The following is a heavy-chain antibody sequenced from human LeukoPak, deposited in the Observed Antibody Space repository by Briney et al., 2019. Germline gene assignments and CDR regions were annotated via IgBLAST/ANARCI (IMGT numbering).Heavy chain of an antibody. Sequence: GGSLRLSWAASGFTFSSYWMSWVRQAPGKGLEWVANIKQDGSEKYYVDSVKGRFTISRDNAKNSLYLQMNSLRAEDTAVYYCARVSPVLRFLEWYDTGYYFDYWGQGTLVTVSS. V-gene: IGHV3-7*01. CDR2: IKQDGSEK. J-gene: IGHJ4*02. CDR1: GFTFSSYW. D-gene: IGHD3-3*01. CDR3: ARVSPVLRFLEWYDTGYYFDY.